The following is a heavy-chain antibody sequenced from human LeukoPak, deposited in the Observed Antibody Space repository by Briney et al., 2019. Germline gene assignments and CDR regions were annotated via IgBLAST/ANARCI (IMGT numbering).Heavy chain of an antibody. V-gene: IGHV3-66*01. Sequence: GWSLRLSCAASGFTVSSNYMSWVRQAPGKGLEWVSVIYSGGSTYYADSVKGRFTISRDNSKNTLYLQMNSLRAEDTAVYYCARVGLWFGELHENWGQGTLVTVSS. CDR3: ARVGLWFGELHEN. CDR1: GFTVSSNY. J-gene: IGHJ4*02. D-gene: IGHD3-10*01. CDR2: IYSGGST.